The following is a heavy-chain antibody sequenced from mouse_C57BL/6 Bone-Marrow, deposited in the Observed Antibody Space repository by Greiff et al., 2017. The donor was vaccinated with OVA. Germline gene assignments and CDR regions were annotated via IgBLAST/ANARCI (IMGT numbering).Heavy chain of an antibody. J-gene: IGHJ4*01. CDR3: ARDQHGYYAHHYAMDY. CDR1: GFTFSSYA. V-gene: IGHV5-4*01. D-gene: IGHD2-3*01. CDR2: ISDGGSYT. Sequence: EVQLVESGGGLVKPGGSLKLSCAASGFTFSSYAMSWVRQTPEKRLEWVATISDGGSYTYYPDNVKGRFTISRDNAKNNLYLQMSQLKSEDTAMYYCARDQHGYYAHHYAMDYWGQGTSVTVSS.